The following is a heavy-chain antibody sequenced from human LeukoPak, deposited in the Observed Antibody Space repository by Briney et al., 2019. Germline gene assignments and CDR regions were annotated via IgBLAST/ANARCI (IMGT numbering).Heavy chain of an antibody. Sequence: ASVKVSYTPSGDIFTTYGISWVRQAPGQGLEWMGWINVNTKYAQKFQGRVILTTDTTTSSAYMELRSLRSDDTAVYYCARAPRCNTNSCNSWFDPWGQGTLVTVSS. CDR3: ARAPRCNTNSCNSWFDP. CDR1: GDIFTTYG. D-gene: IGHD2-8*01. V-gene: IGHV1-18*01. J-gene: IGHJ5*02. CDR2: INVNT.